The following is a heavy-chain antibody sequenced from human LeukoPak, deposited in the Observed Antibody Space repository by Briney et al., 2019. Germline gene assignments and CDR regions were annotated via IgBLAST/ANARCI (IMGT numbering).Heavy chain of an antibody. CDR3: ARDVLAAPGTFDY. J-gene: IGHJ4*02. V-gene: IGHV4-4*08. CDR1: GGSISSYY. Sequence: PSETLSLTCTVSGGSISSYYWSWVRQPPGKGLEWIGYIYNSGSTNYNPSLKSRVTISLDTSKNQFSLKLSSVTAADTAVYYCARDVLAAPGTFDYWGQGALVTVSS. CDR2: IYNSGST. D-gene: IGHD6-13*01.